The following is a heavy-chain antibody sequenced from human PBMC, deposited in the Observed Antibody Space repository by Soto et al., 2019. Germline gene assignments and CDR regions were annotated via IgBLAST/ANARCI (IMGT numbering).Heavy chain of an antibody. V-gene: IGHV1-69*01. CDR3: ARSGYSYGPNVD. CDR1: RDTFSSSG. J-gene: IGHJ4*01. D-gene: IGHD5-18*01. Sequence: QVQLEQSGPEVKKPGSSVKVSCKAARDTFSSSGFSWVRQAPGQGLEWMGGFIPIFGTANYAPKFQGRVSMTADECTTTAYMELSGLRSEDTAMYYCARSGYSYGPNVDWGHGTLVTVSS. CDR2: FIPIFGTA.